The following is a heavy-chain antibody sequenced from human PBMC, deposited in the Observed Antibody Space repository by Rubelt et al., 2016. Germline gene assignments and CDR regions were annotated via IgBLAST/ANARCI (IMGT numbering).Heavy chain of an antibody. CDR1: VASFSSSSYY. V-gene: IGHV4-39*01. CDR2: LFFSGGP. J-gene: IGHJ4*02. D-gene: IGHD3-22*01. Sequence: QLQLQESGPGRVKPWETLSPPCTVSVASFSSSSYYWGWIRQPPGKGLEWMGVLFFSGGPYYNPPPKSRVTIAVDTSKNQVALKRSAGTAADTAVYYCARGKEGLGVTMMDYWGQGTMVTVSS. CDR3: ARGKEGLGVTMMDY.